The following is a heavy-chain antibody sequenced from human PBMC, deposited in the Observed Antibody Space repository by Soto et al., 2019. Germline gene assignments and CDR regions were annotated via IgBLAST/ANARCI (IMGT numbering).Heavy chain of an antibody. CDR1: GGSVSSGSYY. CDR3: ARYRREAVAGYTLDD. V-gene: IGHV4-61*01. CDR2: IYYSGTT. Sequence: SETLSLTCTVSGGSVSSGSYYWTWIRQPPGKGLEWLGYIYYSGTTNYNPPLKSRITISVDTSGNQFSLKLSSVTAADTAVYYCARYRREAVAGYTLDDWGQGILVTVSS. D-gene: IGHD6-13*01. J-gene: IGHJ4*02.